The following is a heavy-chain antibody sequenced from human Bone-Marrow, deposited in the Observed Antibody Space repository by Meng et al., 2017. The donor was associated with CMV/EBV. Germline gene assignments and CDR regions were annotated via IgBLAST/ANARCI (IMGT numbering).Heavy chain of an antibody. J-gene: IGHJ6*02. Sequence: GSLRLSCTVSGGSVSSGSYYWSWIRQPPGKGLEWIGYIYYSGSTNYNPSLKSRVTISVDTSKNQFSLKLSSVTAADTAVYYCARDPIYRAAAGYYYYYGMYVWGQGTTVTVSS. D-gene: IGHD6-13*01. CDR3: ARDPIYRAAAGYYYYYGMYV. V-gene: IGHV4-61*01. CDR1: GGSVSSGSYY. CDR2: IYYSGST.